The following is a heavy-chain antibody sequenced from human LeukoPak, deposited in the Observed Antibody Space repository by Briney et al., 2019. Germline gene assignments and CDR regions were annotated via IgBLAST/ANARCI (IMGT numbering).Heavy chain of an antibody. V-gene: IGHV4-39*07. Sequence: PSETLSLTCTVSGGSISSSDYYWGWIRQPPGKGLEWIGSIYYSVTTYYNPSLKSRVTISVDTSKNQFSLKLNSVTAADTAVFYCARYHLPILGATDYFDYWGQGTLVTVSS. D-gene: IGHD1-26*01. J-gene: IGHJ4*02. CDR2: IYYSVTT. CDR1: GGSISSSDYY. CDR3: ARYHLPILGATDYFDY.